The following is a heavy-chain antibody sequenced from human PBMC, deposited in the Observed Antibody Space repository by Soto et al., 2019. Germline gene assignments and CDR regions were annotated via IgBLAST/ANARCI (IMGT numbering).Heavy chain of an antibody. V-gene: IGHV3-11*01. D-gene: IGHD6-13*01. J-gene: IGHJ4*02. Sequence: QVQLVESGGGLVKPGWSLRLSCAASGFGFSDYYMSWIRQAPGKGLEWISTISLSGETIYYSDSVKGRFTISRDNAKNALYLQMSSLRVDDTAEYFCARSMAARADYWGQGTLVTISS. CDR2: ISLSGETI. CDR1: GFGFSDYY. CDR3: ARSMAARADY.